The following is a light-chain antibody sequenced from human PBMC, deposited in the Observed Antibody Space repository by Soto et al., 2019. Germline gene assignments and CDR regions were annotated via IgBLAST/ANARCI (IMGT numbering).Light chain of an antibody. Sequence: ESVLTQSPGTLSLSPGKRATLSCRASQSISSSYLAWYQQRPGQAPRLLIYGASSRATGIPDRFSGSGSGTEFTLTISRLEPEDFAVYYCQQYGSSSWTFGKGTKVDIK. V-gene: IGKV3-20*01. J-gene: IGKJ1*01. CDR2: GAS. CDR3: QQYGSSSWT. CDR1: QSISSSY.